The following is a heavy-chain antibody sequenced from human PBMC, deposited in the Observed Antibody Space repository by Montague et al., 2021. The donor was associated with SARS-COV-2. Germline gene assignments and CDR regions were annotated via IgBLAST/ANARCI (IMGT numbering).Heavy chain of an antibody. CDR2: MSGSGVRR. CDR1: GFIFSNYA. D-gene: IGHD6-19*01. V-gene: IGHV3-23*01. Sequence: SLRPSCAASGFIFSNYAMTWVRQAPEKGLEWVPTMSGSGVRRDYADSVKGRFTISRDSSKNTLYLQMNSLRVEDTVVYYCAKDTATIRIAVALMDVWGQGTTVIVSS. CDR3: AKDTATIRIAVALMDV. J-gene: IGHJ6*02.